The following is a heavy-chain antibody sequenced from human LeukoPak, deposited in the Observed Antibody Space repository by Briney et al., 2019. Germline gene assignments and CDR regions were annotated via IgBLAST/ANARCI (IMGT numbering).Heavy chain of an antibody. Sequence: GASVKVSCKASGYTFTSYGISWVRQAPGQGLEWMGWISAYNGNTNYAQKLQGRVTMTTDTSTSTAYMELRSLRSDDTAVYYCARDPVVPAATFTFGYWGQGTLVTVSS. D-gene: IGHD2-2*01. CDR2: ISAYNGNT. CDR1: GYTFTSYG. CDR3: ARDPVVPAATFTFGY. J-gene: IGHJ4*02. V-gene: IGHV1-18*01.